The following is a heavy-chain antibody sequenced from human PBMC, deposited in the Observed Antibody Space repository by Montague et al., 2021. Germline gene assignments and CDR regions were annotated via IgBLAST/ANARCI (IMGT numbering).Heavy chain of an antibody. Sequence: SETLSLTCTVSRSLINSDYYCGWIRQPPGKGLEWMGSVSHGGRTYYNPSLNSRVTISVDTSSNHFSLKLSSVTAADTAMYYCARERDRYYYMDIWGKGTTITVSS. CDR3: ARERDRYYYMDI. CDR2: VSHGGRT. CDR1: RSLINSDYY. J-gene: IGHJ6*03. V-gene: IGHV4-38-2*02.